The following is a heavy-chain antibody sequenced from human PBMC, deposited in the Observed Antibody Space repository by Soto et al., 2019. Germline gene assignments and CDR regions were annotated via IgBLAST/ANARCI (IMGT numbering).Heavy chain of an antibody. D-gene: IGHD6-19*01. V-gene: IGHV2-5*01. Sequence: SGPTLVKPTQTLTLTCTFSGFSLSSPGVGVGWIRQPPGKALEWLALIYWSDEKRYSASLKSRLTVTKDTSKNQVVLTLTDIDPVDTATYYCAHRRTAVADFFDFWGPGTLVTVSS. CDR1: GFSLSSPGVG. CDR2: IYWSDEK. J-gene: IGHJ4*02. CDR3: AHRRTAVADFFDF.